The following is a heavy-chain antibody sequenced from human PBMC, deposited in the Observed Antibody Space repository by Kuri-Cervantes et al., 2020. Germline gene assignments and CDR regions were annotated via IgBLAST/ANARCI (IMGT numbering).Heavy chain of an antibody. D-gene: IGHD2-15*01. V-gene: IGHV4-39*07. J-gene: IGHJ4*02. CDR3: ARAPVVDIYRFDY. Sequence: ESLKISCTVSGGSISSSSYYWGWIRQPPGKGLEWIGSIYYSGSTYYNPSLMSRVTISVDTSKNQFSLKLSSVTAADTAVYYCARAPVVDIYRFDYWGQGTLVTVSS. CDR2: IYYSGST. CDR1: GGSISSSSYY.